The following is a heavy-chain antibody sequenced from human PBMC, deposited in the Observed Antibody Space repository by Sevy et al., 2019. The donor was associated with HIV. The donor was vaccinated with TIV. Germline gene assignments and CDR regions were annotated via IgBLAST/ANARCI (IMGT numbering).Heavy chain of an antibody. CDR2: IDPDDSDT. CDR1: GYSFTRYW. D-gene: IGHD4-4*01. V-gene: IGHV5-51*01. CDR3: ARRDGYSSIDY. J-gene: IGHJ4*02. Sequence: GESLKISCKASGYSFTRYWSGWVRQMPGKGPEWMGIIDPDDSDTRYSPSFQGQVTISADKSISTAYLQWSSLKASDTAMYYCARRDGYSSIDYWGQGTLVTVSS.